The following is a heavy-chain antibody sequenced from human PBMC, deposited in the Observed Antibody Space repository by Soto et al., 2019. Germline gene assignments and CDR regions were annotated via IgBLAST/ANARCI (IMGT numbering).Heavy chain of an antibody. J-gene: IGHJ4*02. CDR3: ARGVSAGVDY. Sequence: QVQLVQSWAEVREPGASVKVSCNASGYSFTSLDINWVRQTAGQGLEWMGWMEPSTGRTGYAQKFQGRVTMTRDTSINTAYMELTTLTSDDTAFYYCARGVSAGVDYWGQGTLVTVSS. CDR2: MEPSTGRT. CDR1: GYSFTSLD. V-gene: IGHV1-8*01. D-gene: IGHD1-26*01.